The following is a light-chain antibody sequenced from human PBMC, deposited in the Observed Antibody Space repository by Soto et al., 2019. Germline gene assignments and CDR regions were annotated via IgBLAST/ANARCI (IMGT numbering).Light chain of an antibody. J-gene: IGKJ4*01. CDR1: QSVSSN. Sequence: EIMMTQSPGTLSASPGERATLSCRASQSVSSNLAWYQQKPGQAPRLLIYAVSTRATGIPARFSGSGSGTEFTLTISSLQSEDFAVYYCQQYNKWPLTFGGGTKVEIK. CDR3: QQYNKWPLT. V-gene: IGKV3-15*01. CDR2: AVS.